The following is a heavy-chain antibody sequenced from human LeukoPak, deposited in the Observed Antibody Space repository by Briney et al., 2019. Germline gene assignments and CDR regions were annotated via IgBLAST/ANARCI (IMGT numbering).Heavy chain of an antibody. CDR3: ARLDPYYDFWSGSYDAFDI. CDR2: IYTSGST. V-gene: IGHV4-4*07. CDR1: GGSISSYY. D-gene: IGHD3-3*01. Sequence: NPSETLSLTCTVSGGSISSYYWSWIRQPAGKGLEWIGRIYTSGSTNYNPSLKSRVTMSVDTSKNQFSLKLSSVTAADTAVYYCARLDPYYDFWSGSYDAFDIWGQGTMVTVSS. J-gene: IGHJ3*02.